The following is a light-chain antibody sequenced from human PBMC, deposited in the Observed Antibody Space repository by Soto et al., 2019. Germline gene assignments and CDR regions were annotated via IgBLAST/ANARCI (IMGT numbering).Light chain of an antibody. V-gene: IGKV1-27*01. CDR2: AAS. Sequence: DIQMTQSPSSLSASVGDRVTITCRASQDISNYLAWYQQRPGKVPKLLIYAASTLQSGVPSRFSGTGSGTDFTLTISSQLPEEVATYYCQNLNSAASTFGPGTKVDIK. CDR3: QNLNSAAST. J-gene: IGKJ3*01. CDR1: QDISNY.